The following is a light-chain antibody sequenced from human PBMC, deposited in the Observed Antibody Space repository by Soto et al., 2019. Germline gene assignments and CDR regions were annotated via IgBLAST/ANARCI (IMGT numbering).Light chain of an antibody. J-gene: IGKJ1*01. V-gene: IGKV3-15*01. CDR1: QSVRSN. Sequence: EIVMTQSPATLSVSPGERATLSCRASQSVRSNLAWYQHKPGQAPRLLIYGASTRATGVPGRISGSGSGTEVPPTISSLQSEDFAVYYCQQYNNRGTFGQGTKVEIK. CDR2: GAS. CDR3: QQYNNRGT.